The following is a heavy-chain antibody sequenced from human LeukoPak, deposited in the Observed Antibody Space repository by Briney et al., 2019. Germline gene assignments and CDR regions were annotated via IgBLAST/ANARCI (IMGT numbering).Heavy chain of an antibody. J-gene: IGHJ6*03. V-gene: IGHV1-69*06. D-gene: IGHD5-12*01. CDR1: GGTFSSYA. Sequence: GASVKVSCKSSGGTFSSYAISWVRQAPGQGLEWMGGIIPIFGTANYAQKFQGRVTITADKSTSTAYMELGSLRSEDTAVYYCAREPIVATKGDYYYYYMDVWGKGTTVTVSS. CDR3: AREPIVATKGDYYYYYMDV. CDR2: IIPIFGTA.